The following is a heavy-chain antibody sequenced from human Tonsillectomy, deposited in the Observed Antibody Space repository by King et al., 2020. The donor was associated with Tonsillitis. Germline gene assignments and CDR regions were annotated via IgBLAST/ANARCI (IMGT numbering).Heavy chain of an antibody. V-gene: IGHV3-23*04. CDR2: ISGSGGST. Sequence: VQLVESGGGLVQPGGSLRLSCAASGFTFSSYAMSWVRQAPGKGLEWVSAISGSGGSTYYADSVKGRFTISRDNSKNTLYLQMNSLRAEDTAVYYCVRIEGRSVVVDPAGYWGQGTLVTVSS. CDR1: GFTFSSYA. CDR3: VRIEGRSVVVDPAGY. J-gene: IGHJ4*02. D-gene: IGHD2-15*01.